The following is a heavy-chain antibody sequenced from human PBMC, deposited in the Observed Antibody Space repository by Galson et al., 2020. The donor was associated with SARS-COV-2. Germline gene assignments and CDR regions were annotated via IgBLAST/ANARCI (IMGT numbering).Heavy chain of an antibody. Sequence: ETLSITCAVYGGSFSGFYWSWIRQPPGKGLEWIGEINHSGSTNYNPSLKSRVTISVDTSKKQFSLKLSSVTAADTAVYYGARARVITIFGVIITRDAFDIWGQGAMVTVSS. V-gene: IGHV4-34*01. CDR1: GGSFSGFY. CDR2: INHSGST. J-gene: IGHJ3*02. D-gene: IGHD3-3*01. CDR3: ARARVITIFGVIITRDAFDI.